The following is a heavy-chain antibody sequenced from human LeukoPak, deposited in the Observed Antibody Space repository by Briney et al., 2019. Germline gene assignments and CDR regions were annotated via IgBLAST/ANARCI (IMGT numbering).Heavy chain of an antibody. D-gene: IGHD5-24*01. V-gene: IGHV3-21*01. J-gene: IGHJ4*02. Sequence: PGGSLRLSCAASGFTFSSYNMNWVRQAPGKGLEWVSSISSSSSYIYYADSVKGRSTISRDNAKNSLYLQMNSLRAEDTAVYYCARGRDGSQSPIDDWGQGTLVTVSS. CDR3: ARGRDGSQSPIDD. CDR1: GFTFSSYN. CDR2: ISSSSSYI.